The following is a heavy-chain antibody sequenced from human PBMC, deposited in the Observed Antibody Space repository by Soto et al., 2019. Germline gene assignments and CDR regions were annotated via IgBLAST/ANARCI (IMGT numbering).Heavy chain of an antibody. D-gene: IGHD3-16*02. CDR1: GFTFSSYA. CDR2: ISGSGGST. Sequence: PGGSLRLSCAASGFTFSSYAMSWVRQAPGKGLEWVSAISGSGGSTYYADSVKGRFTISRDNPKNTLYLQMNSLRAEDTAVYYCAKDQVWGSYRYHCFDYWGQGTLVTVSS. J-gene: IGHJ4*02. V-gene: IGHV3-23*01. CDR3: AKDQVWGSYRYHCFDY.